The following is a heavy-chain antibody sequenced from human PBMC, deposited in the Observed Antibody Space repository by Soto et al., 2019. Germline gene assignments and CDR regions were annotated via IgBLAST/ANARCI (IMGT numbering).Heavy chain of an antibody. CDR3: EKGVYDFWSGYALRSMDV. J-gene: IGHJ6*02. D-gene: IGHD3-3*01. V-gene: IGHV3-30*18. CDR2: ISYDGSNK. Sequence: QVQLVESGGGVVQPGRSLRLSCAASGFTFSSYGMHWVRQAPGKGLEWVAVISYDGSNKYYADSVKGRFTISRDNSKNSLYLQMNSLTAEDTAVYYCEKGVYDFWSGYALRSMDVWGQGTTVTVSS. CDR1: GFTFSSYG.